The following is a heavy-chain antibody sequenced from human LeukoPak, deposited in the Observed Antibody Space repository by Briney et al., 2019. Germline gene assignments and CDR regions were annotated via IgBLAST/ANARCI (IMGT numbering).Heavy chain of an antibody. CDR3: AKDPSGYYDSSGLTEVFPQPQPPVH. V-gene: IGHV3-30*04. Sequence: GGSLRLSCAASGLTFSSYAMHWVRQAPGKGLEWVAVISYDGSNKYYADSVKGRFTISRDNSKNTLYLQMNSLRAEDTAVYYCAKDPSGYYDSSGLTEVFPQPQPPVHWGQGTLVTVSS. J-gene: IGHJ4*02. CDR1: GLTFSSYA. CDR2: ISYDGSNK. D-gene: IGHD3-22*01.